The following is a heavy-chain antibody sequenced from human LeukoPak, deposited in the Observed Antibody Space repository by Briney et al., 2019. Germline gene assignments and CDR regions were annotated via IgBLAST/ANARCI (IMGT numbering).Heavy chain of an antibody. CDR1: GVTLRTYA. V-gene: IGHV3-23*01. D-gene: IGHD3-22*01. CDR3: ATCSHYSGSIGFDAFDI. Sequence: GGSLRLSCAASGVTLRTYAMTWVRQAPGKGLEWVSSISATGGSTYYASFVKGRSSISRDNADNTLSLQIYSLRVEDTAVYYCATCSHYSGSIGFDAFDIWGQGTTVTVTS. CDR2: ISATGGST. J-gene: IGHJ3*02.